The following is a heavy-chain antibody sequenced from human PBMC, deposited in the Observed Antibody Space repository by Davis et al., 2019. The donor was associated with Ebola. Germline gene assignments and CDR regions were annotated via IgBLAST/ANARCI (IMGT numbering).Heavy chain of an antibody. CDR1: GFTFSSYW. V-gene: IGHV3-7*01. CDR3: TRSYVRVGDPDNDY. Sequence: GESLKISCAASGFTFSSYWMNWVRQAPGKGLEWVANIKQDGSEKYYVDSVKGRFTISRDNAKNSLYLQMNSLRAEDTAVYYCTRSYVRVGDPDNDYWGQGTLVTVSS. CDR2: IKQDGSEK. J-gene: IGHJ4*02. D-gene: IGHD3-10*02.